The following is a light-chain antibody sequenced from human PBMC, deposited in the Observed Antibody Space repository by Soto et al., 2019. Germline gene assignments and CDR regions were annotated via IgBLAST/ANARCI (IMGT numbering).Light chain of an antibody. Sequence: QSVLTQPASVSGSPGQSITISCTGTSSDVGSYNLVSWYQQQPGKAPKLMIYEGSKRPSGVSNRFSGSKSGNTASLTISGLQAEDEADYYCCSYAGSSTFVFGGGTKVTVL. CDR2: EGS. J-gene: IGLJ2*01. CDR1: SSDVGSYNL. V-gene: IGLV2-23*03. CDR3: CSYAGSSTFV.